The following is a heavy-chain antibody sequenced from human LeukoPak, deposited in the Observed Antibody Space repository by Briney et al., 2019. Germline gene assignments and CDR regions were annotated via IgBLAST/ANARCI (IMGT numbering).Heavy chain of an antibody. Sequence: NASETLSLTCIVSGGSISSSSYYWGWIRQPPGKGLEWIGSIYYSGSTYYNPSLKSRVTISVDTSKNQFSLKLSSVTAADTAVYYCAREGEYSSSRGAFDIWGQGTMVTVSS. CDR3: AREGEYSSSRGAFDI. V-gene: IGHV4-39*07. D-gene: IGHD6-13*01. CDR1: GGSISSSSYY. J-gene: IGHJ3*02. CDR2: IYYSGST.